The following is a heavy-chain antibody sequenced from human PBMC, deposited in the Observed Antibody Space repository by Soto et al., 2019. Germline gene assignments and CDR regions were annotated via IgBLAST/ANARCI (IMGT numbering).Heavy chain of an antibody. Sequence: PGGSLRLSCAASGFTFDDYAMHWVRQAPGKGLEWVSGISWNSGSIGYADSVKGRFTISRDNAKNSLYLQMNSLRAEDTALYYCAKAKRDYGDYHYYYYGMDVWGQGTTVTVSS. CDR2: ISWNSGSI. D-gene: IGHD4-17*01. CDR1: GFTFDDYA. J-gene: IGHJ6*02. CDR3: AKAKRDYGDYHYYYYGMDV. V-gene: IGHV3-9*01.